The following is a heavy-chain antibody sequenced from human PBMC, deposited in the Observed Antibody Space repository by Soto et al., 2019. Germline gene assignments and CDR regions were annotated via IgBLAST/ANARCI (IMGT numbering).Heavy chain of an antibody. V-gene: IGHV3-66*01. J-gene: IGHJ5*02. D-gene: IGHD6-13*01. Sequence: EVQLVESGGGLVQPGGSLRLSCAASGFTVSSNYMSWVRQAPGKGLEWVSVIYSGGSTYYADSVKGRFTISRDNSKNTLYLQMNSLRAEDTAVHYCARDLAAADSWFDPWGQGTLVTVSS. CDR2: IYSGGST. CDR1: GFTVSSNY. CDR3: ARDLAAADSWFDP.